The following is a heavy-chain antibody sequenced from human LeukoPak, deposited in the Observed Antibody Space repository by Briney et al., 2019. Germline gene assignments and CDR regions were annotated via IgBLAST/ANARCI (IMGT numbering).Heavy chain of an antibody. CDR1: GGSISSYY. CDR2: IYYSGST. CDR3: ARRVGGVMDY. D-gene: IGHD3-16*01. V-gene: IGHV4-59*08. Sequence: SETLSLTCTVSGGSISSYYWSWIRQPPGKGLEWIGYIYYSGSTNYNPSLKSRVTISVDTSKNQFSLKLSSVTAADTAVYHCARRVGGVMDYWGQGTLVTVSS. J-gene: IGHJ4*02.